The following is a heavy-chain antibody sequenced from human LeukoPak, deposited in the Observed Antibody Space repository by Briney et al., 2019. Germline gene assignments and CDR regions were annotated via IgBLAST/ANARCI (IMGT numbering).Heavy chain of an antibody. J-gene: IGHJ4*02. Sequence: SETLSLTCTVSGGSISSSTYYWDWIRQPPGKGLEWIGSIYYSGSTYYNPSLKSRVTISVDTSKNQFSLKLSSVTAAATAVYYCARLVMTTVTTGDYWGQGTLVTVSS. D-gene: IGHD4-17*01. CDR2: IYYSGST. CDR1: GGSISSSTYY. V-gene: IGHV4-39*01. CDR3: ARLVMTTVTTGDY.